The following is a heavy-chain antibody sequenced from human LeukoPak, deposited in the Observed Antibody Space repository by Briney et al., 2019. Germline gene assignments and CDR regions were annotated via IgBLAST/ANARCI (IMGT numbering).Heavy chain of an antibody. CDR2: IYSGGST. Sequence: GGSLRLSCAASGFTVSSNYMSWVRQAPGKGLEWVSVIYSGGSTYYADSVKGRFTISRDNSKNTLYLQMNSLRAEDTAVYYCAGVICSGGSCYGANWGQGTLVTVSS. CDR1: GFTVSSNY. J-gene: IGHJ4*02. V-gene: IGHV3-53*01. D-gene: IGHD2-15*01. CDR3: AGVICSGGSCYGAN.